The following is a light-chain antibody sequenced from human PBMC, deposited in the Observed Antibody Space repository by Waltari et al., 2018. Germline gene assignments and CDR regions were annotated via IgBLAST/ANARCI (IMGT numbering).Light chain of an antibody. CDR1: QNLRTH. CDR3: XQSFSSPWT. J-gene: IGKJ1*01. Sequence: DIQMTQSPSSLSASVGDTVTVTCRASQNLRTHLNWYQQKPTTAPKLLIYAASTLHRGVPSRFSGSGSETDFTLTVTNLQPDDFAIYFCXQSFSSPWTFXXGTRV. CDR2: AAS. V-gene: IGKV1-39*01.